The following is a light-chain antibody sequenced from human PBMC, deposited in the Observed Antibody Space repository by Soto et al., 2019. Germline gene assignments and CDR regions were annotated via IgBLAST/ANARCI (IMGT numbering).Light chain of an antibody. CDR2: DVS. V-gene: IGLV2-18*02. CDR3: TSYASGSAYV. J-gene: IGLJ1*01. Sequence: QSALTQPPSVSGSPGQSVAISCTGTSSYVGGYNRVSWYQQAPGKAPKLLIYDVSNRPSGGSTRFSGSKSGNTASLTISGLQAEDEADYYCTSYASGSAYVFGPGTKVTVL. CDR1: SSYVGGYNR.